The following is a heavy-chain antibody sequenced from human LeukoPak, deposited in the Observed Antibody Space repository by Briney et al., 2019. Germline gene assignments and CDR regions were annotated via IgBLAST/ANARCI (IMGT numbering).Heavy chain of an antibody. CDR1: GYTFTSYD. J-gene: IGHJ4*02. V-gene: IGHV1-8*01. D-gene: IGHD1-26*01. Sequence: ASVKVSCKASGYTFTSYDINWVRQATGQGLEWMGWMNPNSGNTGYAQKFQGRVTMTRNTSISTAYMELSSLRSEDTAVYYCARTEGAVGATDYDYWGQGTLVTVSS. CDR3: ARTEGAVGATDYDY. CDR2: MNPNSGNT.